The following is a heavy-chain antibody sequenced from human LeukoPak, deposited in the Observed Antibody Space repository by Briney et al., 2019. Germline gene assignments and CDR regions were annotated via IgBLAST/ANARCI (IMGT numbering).Heavy chain of an antibody. CDR3: ARWGSGYYNLDY. CDR1: GFTVSSNY. D-gene: IGHD3-9*01. V-gene: IGHV3-53*01. CDR2: IYSGGST. Sequence: GGSPRLSCAASGFTVSSNYMSWVRQAPGKGLEWVSVIYSGGSTYYADSVKGRFTISRDNSKNTLYLQMNSLRAEDTAVYCCARWGSGYYNLDYWGQGTLVTVSS. J-gene: IGHJ4*02.